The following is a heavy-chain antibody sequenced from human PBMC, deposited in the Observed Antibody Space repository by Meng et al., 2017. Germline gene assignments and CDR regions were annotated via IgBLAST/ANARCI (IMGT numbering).Heavy chain of an antibody. J-gene: IGHJ4*02. V-gene: IGHV1-69*06. CDR3: ARVGTTDAF. Sequence: QLVQSGAGVDDPVSPGKVSCKASGGTFRSYAISWVRQAPGQGLEWMGGIIPIFGTANYAQKFQGRVTITADKSTSTAYMELSSLRSEDTAVYYCARVGTTDAFWGQGTLVTVSS. CDR1: GGTFRSYA. D-gene: IGHD2-2*01. CDR2: IIPIFGTA.